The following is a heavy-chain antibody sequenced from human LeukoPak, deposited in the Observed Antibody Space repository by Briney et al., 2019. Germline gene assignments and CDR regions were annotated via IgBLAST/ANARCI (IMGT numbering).Heavy chain of an antibody. J-gene: IGHJ4*02. CDR2: ISGSGGST. V-gene: IGHV3-23*01. D-gene: IGHD5-18*01. Sequence: PGGSLRLSCAASGFTFSSYAMSWVRQAPGKGLEWVSAISGSGGSTYYADSVKGRSTVSRDNSKNTLYLQMNSLRAEDTAVYYCEKGYSYGLGFDYWGQGTLVTVSS. CDR3: EKGYSYGLGFDY. CDR1: GFTFSSYA.